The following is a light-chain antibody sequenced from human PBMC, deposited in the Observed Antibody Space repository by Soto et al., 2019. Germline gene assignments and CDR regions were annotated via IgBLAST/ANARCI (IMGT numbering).Light chain of an antibody. CDR1: QGITSW. V-gene: IGKV1D-12*01. CDR2: AAS. J-gene: IGKJ5*01. CDR3: QQANSFPPT. Sequence: DIQMTQSPSSVSASVGDRFTITCRARQGITSWLAWYQQKPGKAPQLLIYAASSLQSGDPSRFSGRGSGADFTLTISSLQPEDVATYYCQQANSFPPTFGQGTRLEIK.